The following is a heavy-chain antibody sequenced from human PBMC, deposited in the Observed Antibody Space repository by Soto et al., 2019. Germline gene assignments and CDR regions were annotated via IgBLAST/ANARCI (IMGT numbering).Heavy chain of an antibody. V-gene: IGHV3-53*01. CDR1: GLTISGKKY. CDR3: ATWHEREHAYDV. CDR2: LYDVDGS. Sequence: VGSLRLSCAAFGLTISGKKYVAWVRQAPGKGLEWVSALYDVDGSFYADSVKGRFTTSSDSSKTTVYLQMNDLRPDDTAVYYCATWHEREHAYDVWGQGTTVTVSS. J-gene: IGHJ3*01. D-gene: IGHD1-1*01.